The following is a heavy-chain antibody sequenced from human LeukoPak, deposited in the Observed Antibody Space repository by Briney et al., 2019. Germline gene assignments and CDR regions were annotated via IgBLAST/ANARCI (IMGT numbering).Heavy chain of an antibody. CDR1: GFTVSSTY. V-gene: IGHV3-53*01. J-gene: IGHJ4*02. D-gene: IGHD3-10*01. CDR3: ARDRGSYYFDY. Sequence: GGSLRLSCAASGFTVSSTYMSWVRQAPGKGLEWVSVIYKDGKIYYIDSVKGRFTISRDTSKNTLYLQMNSLRVEDTAVYYCARDRGSYYFDYWGQGTLVTVSS. CDR2: IYKDGKI.